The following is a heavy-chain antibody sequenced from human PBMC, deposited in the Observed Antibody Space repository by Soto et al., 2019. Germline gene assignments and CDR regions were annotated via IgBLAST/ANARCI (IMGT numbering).Heavy chain of an antibody. V-gene: IGHV3-48*03. CDR2: ITKSGSPV. CDR1: GFTFSTYD. J-gene: IGHJ4*02. D-gene: IGHD2-2*01. CDR3: ARDCSSTKCFRGFNY. Sequence: GGSLRLSCAASGFTFSTYDMAWVRQAPGKGPGWVSFITKSGSPVYYADSVKGRFTISRDNAKNSLCLQMNSLRAEDTAVYYCARDCSSTKCFRGFNYWGQGTLVTVSS.